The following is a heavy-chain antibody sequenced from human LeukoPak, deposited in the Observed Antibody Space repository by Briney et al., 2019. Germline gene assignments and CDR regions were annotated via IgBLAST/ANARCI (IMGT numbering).Heavy chain of an antibody. CDR3: ARLGKSGMTTATTRAFDI. V-gene: IGHV4-39*01. D-gene: IGHD4-11*01. CDR1: GGSLSSSSYY. Sequence: SETLSLTCTVSGGSLSSSSYYWGWIRQPPGKGLEWIGSIYYSGNTYYNPSLKSRVTMSVDTSKNQFSLQLSSVTAADTAVYYCARLGKSGMTTATTRAFDIWGQGTVVTVSS. J-gene: IGHJ3*02. CDR2: IYYSGNT.